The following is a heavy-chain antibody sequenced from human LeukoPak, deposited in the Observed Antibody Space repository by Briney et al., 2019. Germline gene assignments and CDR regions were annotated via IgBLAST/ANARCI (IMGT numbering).Heavy chain of an antibody. CDR1: GFIFRSFA. CDR3: AKKEGDTYFSWYMDV. D-gene: IGHD2-21*01. CDR2: IIGSGRTT. J-gene: IGHJ6*03. Sequence: QPGGSLRLSCAASGFIFRSFAMSWVRQAPGKGLEWVSSIIGSGRTTFYADSVKGRFTISRDNSKNTLYLQMNSLRAEDTAIYYCAKKEGDTYFSWYMDVWGKGTTVTVSS. V-gene: IGHV3-23*01.